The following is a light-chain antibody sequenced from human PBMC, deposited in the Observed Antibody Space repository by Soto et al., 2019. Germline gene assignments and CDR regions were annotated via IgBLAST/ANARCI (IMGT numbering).Light chain of an antibody. J-gene: IGKJ4*02. Sequence: DIQLTQSPSSLSASVGDRVTITCRASQIISSYLNWYQHKPGVAPKLLIYGTSSLQSGVSSRFSGSGSGTEFTLTISSLQPEDFATYSCQQSYTLPLTFGGGTKVETK. CDR2: GTS. V-gene: IGKV1-39*01. CDR3: QQSYTLPLT. CDR1: QIISSY.